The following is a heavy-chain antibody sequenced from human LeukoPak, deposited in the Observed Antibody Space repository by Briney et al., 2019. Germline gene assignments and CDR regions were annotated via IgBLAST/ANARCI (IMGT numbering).Heavy chain of an antibody. CDR1: GITFSSYA. CDR3: AKGLAAGTDLFDY. Sequence: PGGSLRLSCVVSGITFSSYAMSWVRQAPGKGLEWVSSISSSSSYIYYADSVKGRFTISRDNAKNSLYLQMNSLRAEDTAVYYCAKGLAAGTDLFDYWGQGTLVTVSS. D-gene: IGHD1-7*01. J-gene: IGHJ4*02. V-gene: IGHV3-21*01. CDR2: ISSSSSYI.